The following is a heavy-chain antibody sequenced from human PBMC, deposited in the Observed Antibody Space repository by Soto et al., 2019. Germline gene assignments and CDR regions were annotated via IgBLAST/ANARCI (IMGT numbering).Heavy chain of an antibody. V-gene: IGHV1-18*01. CDR3: ARVVPGAEAWFGS. J-gene: IGHJ5*01. Sequence: ASVKVSCKASGYTFTSYGLGWVRQAPGQGLAWMGWISAYNGNTNYAQKLQGRVTMTTDTSTSTAYMELRSLRSDDTAVYYCARVVPGAEAWFGSWGQGTLVTVSS. D-gene: IGHD2-2*01. CDR2: ISAYNGNT. CDR1: GYTFTSYG.